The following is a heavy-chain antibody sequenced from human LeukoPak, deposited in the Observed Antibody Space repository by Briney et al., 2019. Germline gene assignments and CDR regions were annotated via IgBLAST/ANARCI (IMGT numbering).Heavy chain of an antibody. CDR3: ARESRDNSGFSFFDY. D-gene: IGHD6-19*01. Sequence: GGSLRLSCAAFDLILSNYWMSWVRLVPGKGLEWVANIKQDGSKEFYVDSVKGRFTVSRDNAQNSLYLQMNSLRAEDSAIYYFARESRDNSGFSFFDYWGQGTPVTVSS. CDR2: IKQDGSKE. J-gene: IGHJ4*02. CDR1: DLILSNYW. V-gene: IGHV3-7*03.